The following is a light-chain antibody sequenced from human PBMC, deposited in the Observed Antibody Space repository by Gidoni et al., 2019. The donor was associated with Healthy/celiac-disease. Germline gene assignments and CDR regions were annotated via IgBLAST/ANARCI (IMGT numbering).Light chain of an antibody. CDR2: AAS. V-gene: IGKV1-39*01. J-gene: IGKJ2*01. CDR3: QQSYSTPYT. CDR1: QNINSY. Sequence: IQMTQSPSSLSASVEARVTITCRTSQNINSYLNWYQQKPGKAHKLLISAASSLQSGVPSRFSGSGSRTDFTLTISSLQPEDFATYYCQQSYSTPYTFGQGTKLEI.